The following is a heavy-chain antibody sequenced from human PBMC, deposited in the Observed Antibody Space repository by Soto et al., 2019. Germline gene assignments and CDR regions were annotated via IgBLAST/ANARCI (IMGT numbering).Heavy chain of an antibody. CDR3: ARAYYDVLSGDSRQGHLHDWLYP. CDR2: IYFNGNT. Sequence: QVQLQESGPGLVKPSQTLSLTCTVSGASISSGTYYWSWIRQRPGKGLEWIGYIYFNGNTYYNPSLKSRVIISVDTSRNRFSLRLTSVTVADTAVYYCARAYYDVLSGDSRQGHLHDWLYPWGQGTLVTVSS. V-gene: IGHV4-31*03. D-gene: IGHD3-9*01. J-gene: IGHJ5*02. CDR1: GASISSGTYY.